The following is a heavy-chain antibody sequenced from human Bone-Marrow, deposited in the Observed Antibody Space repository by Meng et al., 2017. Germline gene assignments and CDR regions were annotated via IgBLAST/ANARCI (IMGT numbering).Heavy chain of an antibody. Sequence: GSGDCSGQPWAFLILSSAASGSAFSIYAMGWVRQAPGKGLEWVGRIKSKVDGETVDYAAAENGRFFISRDDSEHTFYLQMNSLQTEDTTVYYCSGHVDYWGHGTLVTVSS. CDR3: SGHVDY. J-gene: IGHJ4*01. V-gene: IGHV3-15*01. CDR1: GSAFSIYA. CDR2: IKSKVDGETV.